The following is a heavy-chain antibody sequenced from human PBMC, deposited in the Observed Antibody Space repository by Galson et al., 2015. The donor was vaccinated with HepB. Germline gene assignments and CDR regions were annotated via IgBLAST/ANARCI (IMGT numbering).Heavy chain of an antibody. CDR2: IWYDGSNK. CDR3: ARESEAWSGYDDGGIVVVVAVALDY. D-gene: IGHD2-15*01. J-gene: IGHJ4*02. V-gene: IGHV3-33*08. CDR1: GFTFSSYG. Sequence: SLRLSCAASGFTFSSYGMHWVRQAPGKGLEWVAVIWYDGSNKYYADSVKGRFTISRDNSKNTLYLQMNSLRAEDTAVYYCARESEAWSGYDDGGIVVVVAVALDYWGQGTLVTVSS.